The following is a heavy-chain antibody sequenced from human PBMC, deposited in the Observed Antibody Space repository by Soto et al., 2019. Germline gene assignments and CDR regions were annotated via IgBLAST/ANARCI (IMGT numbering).Heavy chain of an antibody. CDR2: IIPIFGTA. D-gene: IGHD1-26*01. CDR1: GCTFSSYA. V-gene: IGHV1-69*13. Sequence: SVKVSCKASGCTFSSYAISWVRQAPGQGLEWMGGIIPIFGTANYAQTFQGRVTINADESTSTAYMELRSLRSEDTAVYYCASRTYTGSYYEGNWFDPWGQGTLVTVSS. J-gene: IGHJ5*02. CDR3: ASRTYTGSYYEGNWFDP.